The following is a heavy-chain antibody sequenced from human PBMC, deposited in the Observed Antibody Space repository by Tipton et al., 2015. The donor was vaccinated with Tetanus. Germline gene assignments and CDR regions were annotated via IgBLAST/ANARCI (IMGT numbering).Heavy chain of an antibody. V-gene: IGHV4-31*03. CDR3: ASDPALMGNFDY. Sequence: TLSLTCTVSGDSVSGYYWGWIRQQPGKGLEWIGYIDYRGNTYYNPSLRRRVTFSFDTSENQFSLKLTSVTAADTAVYYCASDPALMGNFDYWGQGTLVTVSS. J-gene: IGHJ4*02. D-gene: IGHD2-2*01. CDR2: IDYRGNT. CDR1: GDSVSGYY.